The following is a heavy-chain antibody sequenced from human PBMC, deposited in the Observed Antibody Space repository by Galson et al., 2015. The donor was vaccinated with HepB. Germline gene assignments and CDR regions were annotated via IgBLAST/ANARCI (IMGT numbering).Heavy chain of an antibody. CDR2: IRNKANGYTT. CDR3: GRVSGSYSPIDY. Sequence: SLRLSCAASGFTFSDHYMDWVRQAPGKGLEWVGRIRNKANGYTTEYAASVKGRFTISGDDSKNSLYLQMNSLKSGDTAVYYCGRVSGSYSPIDYWGQGTLVTVSS. CDR1: GFTFSDHY. D-gene: IGHD3-10*01. V-gene: IGHV3-72*01. J-gene: IGHJ4*02.